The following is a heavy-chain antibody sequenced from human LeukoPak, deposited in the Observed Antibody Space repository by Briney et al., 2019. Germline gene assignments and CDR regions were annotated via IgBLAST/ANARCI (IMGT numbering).Heavy chain of an antibody. J-gene: IGHJ4*02. CDR3: ANKPTLSRTHGVCVVIDY. D-gene: IGHD2-8*01. CDR2: ISGTGGST. Sequence: GGSLRLSCAASGFTFSSYGMSWVRQAPGKGLEWVSAISGTGGSTYYADSVKGRFTIFRDNSKNTLYLQMDSLRAEDTAVYYCANKPTLSRTHGVCVVIDYWGQGTLVTVSS. V-gene: IGHV3-23*01. CDR1: GFTFSSYG.